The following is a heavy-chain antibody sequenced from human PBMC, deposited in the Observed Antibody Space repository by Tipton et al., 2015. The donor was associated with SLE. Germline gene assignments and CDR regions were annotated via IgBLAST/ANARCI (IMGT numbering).Heavy chain of an antibody. CDR2: ISGGYGNT. Sequence: SLRLSCAASGFIFASYAMSWVRQAPGKGLEWVSTISGGYGNTDYADSVKGRFTISRDDSKNTLYLQMNSLRADDTAVYYCARDLILQQLDYWGQGTLVTVSS. CDR3: ARDLILQQLDY. V-gene: IGHV3-23*01. CDR1: GFIFASYA. J-gene: IGHJ4*02. D-gene: IGHD6-13*01.